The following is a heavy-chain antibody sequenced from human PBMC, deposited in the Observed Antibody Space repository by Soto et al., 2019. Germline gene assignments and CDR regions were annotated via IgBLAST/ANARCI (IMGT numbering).Heavy chain of an antibody. CDR1: GFDFSSLA. J-gene: IGHJ4*02. D-gene: IGHD3-16*01. CDR2: ICGRCGDT. CDR3: AKTGHLSGGRGHNF. Sequence: EVQLLESGGDLVQPGGSMRLSCAASGFDFSSLAMTWVRQAPGKGLEWVSTICGRCGDTYYAQSMKGRFTISRDNSKNTLYLQMGSLKSEDTAVYYWAKTGHLSGGRGHNFWGQGTLVTVSS. V-gene: IGHV3-23*01.